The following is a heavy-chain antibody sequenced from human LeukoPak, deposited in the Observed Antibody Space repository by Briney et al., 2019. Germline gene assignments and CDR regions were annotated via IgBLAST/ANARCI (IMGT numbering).Heavy chain of an antibody. CDR3: ARGYSDYYYFDS. J-gene: IGHJ4*02. D-gene: IGHD4-11*01. CDR2: SNTDGSST. V-gene: IGHV3-74*01. Sequence: GGSLRLSCAASVFTFSMYWMHWVRQAPGKGLVWVSRSNTDGSSTNYADSVKGRFTISRDNAKSTLYLQMNSLRAEDTAVYYCARGYSDYYYFDSWGQGTLVTVSS. CDR1: VFTFSMYW.